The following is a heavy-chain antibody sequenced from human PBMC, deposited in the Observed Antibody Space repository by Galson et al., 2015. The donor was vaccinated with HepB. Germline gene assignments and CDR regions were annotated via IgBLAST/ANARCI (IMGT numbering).Heavy chain of an antibody. CDR1: GYTFTNYD. CDR3: ARGRRLTLFGYYYRAV. CDR2: MNPNSGNT. D-gene: IGHD3-3*01. J-gene: IGHJ6*03. Sequence: SVKVSCKASGYTFTNYDINWVRQATGQGLEWMGWMNPNSGNTGYVQKFQGRVTMTRDTPISTAYMELSSLRSEDTAVYYCARGRRLTLFGYYYRAVWGKGTTVTVSS. V-gene: IGHV1-8*02.